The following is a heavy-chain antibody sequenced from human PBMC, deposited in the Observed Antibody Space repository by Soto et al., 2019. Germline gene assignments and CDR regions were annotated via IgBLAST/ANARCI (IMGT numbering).Heavy chain of an antibody. CDR1: GFTFSSYA. V-gene: IGHV3-23*01. D-gene: IGHD2-21*02. J-gene: IGHJ4*02. Sequence: EVQLLESGGGLVQPGGSLRLSCAASGFTFSSYAMSWVRQAPGKGLEWVSAISGSGGSTYYADSVKGRFTISRDNSKNTLYLQMNSLRAEDTAVYYCATGVVVTTSLGGYFDYWGQGTPVTVSS. CDR2: ISGSGGST. CDR3: ATGVVVTTSLGGYFDY.